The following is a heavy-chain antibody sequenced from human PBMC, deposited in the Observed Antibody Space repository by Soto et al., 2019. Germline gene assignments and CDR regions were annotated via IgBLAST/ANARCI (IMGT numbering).Heavy chain of an antibody. CDR2: ISSSSSTI. J-gene: IGHJ6*02. CDR1: GFTFSSYS. V-gene: IGHV3-48*02. Sequence: EVQLVESGGGLVQPGGSLRLSCAASGFTFSSYSMNWVRQAPGKGLEWVSYISSSSSTIYYADSVKGRFTISRDNAKNSLYLQMNSLRDEDTAVYYCARGGELRSRAYYYGMDVWGQGTTVTVSS. CDR3: ARGGELRSRAYYYGMDV. D-gene: IGHD1-26*01.